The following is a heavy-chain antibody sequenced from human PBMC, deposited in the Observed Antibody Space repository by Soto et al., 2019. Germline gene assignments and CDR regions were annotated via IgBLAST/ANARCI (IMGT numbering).Heavy chain of an antibody. CDR3: ARVVRGDCFDY. CDR1: GGSISSYY. Sequence: SETLSLTCTVSGGSISSYYWSWIRQPPGKGLEWIGYIYYSGSTNYNPSLKSRVTISVDTSKNQFSLKLSSVTAADTAVYYCARVVRGDCFDYWGQGTLVTVSS. CDR2: IYYSGST. J-gene: IGHJ4*02. V-gene: IGHV4-59*01. D-gene: IGHD2-21*01.